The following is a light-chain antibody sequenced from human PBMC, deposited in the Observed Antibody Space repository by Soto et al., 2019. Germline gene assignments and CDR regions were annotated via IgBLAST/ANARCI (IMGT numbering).Light chain of an antibody. V-gene: IGKV2-28*01. CDR1: QSLLHTNGYNY. J-gene: IGKJ2*01. CDR2: LGS. CDR3: MQALQTPPP. Sequence: DIVMTQSPLSLPVTPGEPASISCRSSQSLLHTNGYNYMHWYLQKPGQSPQLLIYLGSNRASGVPDRFSGSGSGTDFTLKISRVEAVDVGVSYCMQALQTPPPFGQGTKLEI.